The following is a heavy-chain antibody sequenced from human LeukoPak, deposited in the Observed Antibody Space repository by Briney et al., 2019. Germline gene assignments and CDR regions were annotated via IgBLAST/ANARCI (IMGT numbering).Heavy chain of an antibody. V-gene: IGHV3-23*01. D-gene: IGHD3-10*02. CDR2: ISGSADET. CDR1: GFTFSTYW. J-gene: IGHJ5*02. Sequence: PGGSLRLSCVASGFTFSTYWMSWVRQAPGKGLEWVSGISGSADETIHADSVKGRVTISRDNSKNILYLQMNNLGAEDTAVYYCAKHYVRRPRGNRYDWFDAWGQGALVTVSS. CDR3: AKHYVRRPRGNRYDWFDA.